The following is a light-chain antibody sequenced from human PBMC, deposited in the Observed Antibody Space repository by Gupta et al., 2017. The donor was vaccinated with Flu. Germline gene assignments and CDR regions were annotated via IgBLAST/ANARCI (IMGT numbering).Light chain of an antibody. J-gene: IGKJ1*01. V-gene: IGKV2-30*01. Sequence: VALGQPASIYCRSSQNLVYSDGNTVLHWFQQKPGQSPRRLIYLVSHRDSGVPDRFSGSGAGTDFTLKISRVEEEDVGVYFCIQGAHWPWAFGQGTKVEIK. CDR2: LVS. CDR3: IQGAHWPWA. CDR1: QNLVYSDGNTV.